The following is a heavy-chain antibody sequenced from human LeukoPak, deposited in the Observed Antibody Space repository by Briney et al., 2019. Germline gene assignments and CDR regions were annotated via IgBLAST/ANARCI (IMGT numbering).Heavy chain of an antibody. D-gene: IGHD3-16*01. J-gene: IGHJ4*02. CDR1: GFTFSSYG. CDR2: IWYDGSNK. V-gene: IGHV3-30*02. CDR3: AKPYFYDYVWGSYED. Sequence: GGSLRLSCAASGFTFSSYGMHWVRQAPGKGLEWVAVIWYDGSNKYYADSVKGRFTISRDNSKNTLYLRMNSLRAEDTAVYYCAKPYFYDYVWGSYEDWGQGTLVTVSS.